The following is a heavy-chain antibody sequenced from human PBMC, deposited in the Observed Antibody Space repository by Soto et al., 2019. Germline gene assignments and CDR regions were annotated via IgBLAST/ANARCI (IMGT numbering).Heavy chain of an antibody. CDR1: GYTFTSYA. V-gene: IGHV1-3*01. CDR3: AAPMGWGSYYYYGMDV. Sequence: QVQLVQSGAEVKKPGASVKVSCKASGYTFTSYAMHWVRQAPGQRLEWMGWINAGNGNTKYSQKLQGRVTMTTDTSTSTAYMELRSLRSDDTAVYYCAAPMGWGSYYYYGMDVWGQGTTVTVSS. J-gene: IGHJ6*02. CDR2: INAGNGNT. D-gene: IGHD2-21*01.